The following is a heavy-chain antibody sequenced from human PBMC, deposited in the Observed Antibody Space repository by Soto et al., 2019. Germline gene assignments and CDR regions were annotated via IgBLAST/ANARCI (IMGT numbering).Heavy chain of an antibody. V-gene: IGHV1-69*06. D-gene: IGHD1-20*01. CDR2: IIPIFGTA. Sequence: ASVKVSCKASGGTFSSYAISWVRQAPGQGLEWMGGIIPIFGTANYAQKFQGRVTITADKSTSTAYMELSSLRSEDTAVYYCARYNWNDGSDAFDIWGQGTMVTVSS. J-gene: IGHJ3*02. CDR1: GGTFSSYA. CDR3: ARYNWNDGSDAFDI.